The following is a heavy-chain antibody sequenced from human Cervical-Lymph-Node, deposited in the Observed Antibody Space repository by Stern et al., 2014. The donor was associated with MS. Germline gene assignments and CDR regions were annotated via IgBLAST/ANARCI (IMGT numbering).Heavy chain of an antibody. CDR3: ARPLGSGWTAGWYY. J-gene: IGHJ4*02. CDR2: IFPDDSDT. D-gene: IGHD6-19*01. Sequence: EVQLVHSGAEVKKPGESLKISCKGSGYSFTTFWIGWVRQMPGKGLEWMGIIFPDDSDTRYSPSFQGQVNISADKSTDTAYLQWSSLKASDTATYYCARPLGSGWTAGWYYWGQGTRVTVSS. V-gene: IGHV5-51*03. CDR1: GYSFTTFW.